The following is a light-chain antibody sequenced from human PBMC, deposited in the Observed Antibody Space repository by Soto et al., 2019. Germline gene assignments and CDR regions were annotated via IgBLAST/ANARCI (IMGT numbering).Light chain of an antibody. Sequence: QSVLTQPASVSGSPGQSITISCTGTSSDVGSYNYVSWNQQHPGKAPKLMIYEVSDRPSGISSRFSGSKSGNTASLTISGLQTEDEADYYCSSYTSSSTLFGTGTKVTVL. CDR1: SSDVGSYNY. CDR2: EVS. V-gene: IGLV2-14*01. J-gene: IGLJ1*01. CDR3: SSYTSSSTL.